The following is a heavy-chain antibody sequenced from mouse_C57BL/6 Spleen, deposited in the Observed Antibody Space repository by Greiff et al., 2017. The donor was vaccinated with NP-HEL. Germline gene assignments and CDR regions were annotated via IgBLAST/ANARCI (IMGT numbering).Heavy chain of an antibody. D-gene: IGHD1-2*01. J-gene: IGHJ1*03. CDR3: ARPTAAHWYFDV. Sequence: VQLQQSGAELVKPGASVKISCKASGYAFSSYWMNWVKQRPGKGLEWIGQIYPGDGDTNYNGKFKGKATLTADKSSSTAYMQLSSLTSEDSAVYFCARPTAAHWYFDVWGTGTTVTVSS. V-gene: IGHV1-80*01. CDR1: GYAFSSYW. CDR2: IYPGDGDT.